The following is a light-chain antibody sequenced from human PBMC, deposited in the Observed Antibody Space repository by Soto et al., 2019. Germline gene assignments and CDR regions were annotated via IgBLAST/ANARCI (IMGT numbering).Light chain of an antibody. CDR2: QAS. J-gene: IGKJ4*01. V-gene: IGKV1-5*03. CDR3: QQSNTYTLT. Sequence: EIQSPQSPSTLSASVGASVTITCRAGQRFETWLAWYQKKPGKDPKLMISQASSLENGVPSRFRGIGSGTEFNLTLRRLKTDDWATYEGQQSNTYTLTFGG. CDR1: QRFETW.